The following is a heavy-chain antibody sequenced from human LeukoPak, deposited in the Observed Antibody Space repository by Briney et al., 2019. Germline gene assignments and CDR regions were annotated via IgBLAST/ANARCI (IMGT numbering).Heavy chain of an antibody. Sequence: KPSETLSLTCAVYGGSFGGYYWGWFRQPPGKGLEWFGEINHSGSTNYNPSLKSRVTISVDTSKNQFSLKLTSVTAADTAVYYCASRDCSSTSCHEGYNWFGPWGQGILVSVSS. CDR3: ASRDCSSTSCHEGYNWFGP. CDR2: INHSGST. D-gene: IGHD2-2*01. J-gene: IGHJ5*02. CDR1: GGSFGGYY. V-gene: IGHV4-34*01.